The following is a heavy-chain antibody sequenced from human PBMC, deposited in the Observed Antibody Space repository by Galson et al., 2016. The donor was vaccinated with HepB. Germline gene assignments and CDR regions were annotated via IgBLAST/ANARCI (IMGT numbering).Heavy chain of an antibody. V-gene: IGHV4-34*01. Sequence: SETLSLTCAVSGGSFSGYYWTWIRQSPGKGLEWIGESDHSGSINNNPSLKSRVTISVDTSKNQFSLKLNSVTAADTAVYFCARGRYLWGSYRLDYWGQGTLVTVSS. CDR1: GGSFSGYY. CDR2: SDHSGSI. D-gene: IGHD3-16*02. CDR3: ARGRYLWGSYRLDY. J-gene: IGHJ4*02.